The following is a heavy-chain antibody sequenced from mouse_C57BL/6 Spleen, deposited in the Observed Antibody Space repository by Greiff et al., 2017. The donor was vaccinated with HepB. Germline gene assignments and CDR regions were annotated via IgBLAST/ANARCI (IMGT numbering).Heavy chain of an antibody. V-gene: IGHV14-1*01. D-gene: IGHD1-1*01. CDR3: TTDYGSLWFAY. J-gene: IGHJ3*01. Sequence: EVQLQQSGAELVRPGASVKLSCTASGFNIKDYYMHWVKQRPEQGLEWTGRIDPEDGDTEYAPKFQGKATMTADTSSNTAYLQLSSLTSEDTAVYYCTTDYGSLWFAYWSQGTLVTVSA. CDR1: GFNIKDYY. CDR2: IDPEDGDT.